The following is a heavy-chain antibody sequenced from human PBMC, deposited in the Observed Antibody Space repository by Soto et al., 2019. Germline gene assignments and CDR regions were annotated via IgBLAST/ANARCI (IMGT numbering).Heavy chain of an antibody. Sequence: PGESLKISCKVSGYSFTSYWIVWVLQMPGKGLEWMGIIYPGDSDTRYSPSFQGQVTISADKSISTAYLQWSSLKASDTAMYYCARLSMSDSYYYGMDVWGQGTTVTVSS. CDR2: IYPGDSDT. J-gene: IGHJ6*01. V-gene: IGHV5-51*01. D-gene: IGHD3-10*02. CDR1: GYSFTSYW. CDR3: ARLSMSDSYYYGMDV.